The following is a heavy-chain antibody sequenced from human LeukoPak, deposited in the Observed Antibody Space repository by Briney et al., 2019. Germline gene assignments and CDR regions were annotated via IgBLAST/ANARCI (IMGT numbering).Heavy chain of an antibody. J-gene: IGHJ3*02. Sequence: ASVKVSCKASGYTLTSYYMHWVRQAPGQGLEWMGWINPNSGGTNYAQKFQGRVTMTRDTSISTAYMELSRLRSDDTAVYYCARAPGDIVVVPAAIRAFDIWGQGTMVTVSS. CDR2: INPNSGGT. CDR3: ARAPGDIVVVPAAIRAFDI. V-gene: IGHV1-2*02. CDR1: GYTLTSYY. D-gene: IGHD2-2*02.